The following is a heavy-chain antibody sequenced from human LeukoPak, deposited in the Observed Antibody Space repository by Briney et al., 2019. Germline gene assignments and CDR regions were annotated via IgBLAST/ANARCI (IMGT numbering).Heavy chain of an antibody. V-gene: IGHV3-30-3*01. D-gene: IGHD2-2*01. Sequence: GGSLRLSCAASGFTFSSYAMHWVRQAPGKGLEWVAVISYDGSNKYYADSVKGRFTISRDNSKNTLYLQMNSLRAEDTAVYYCARGVVPAARLDYWGQGTLVTVSS. CDR3: ARGVVPAARLDY. CDR2: ISYDGSNK. J-gene: IGHJ4*02. CDR1: GFTFSSYA.